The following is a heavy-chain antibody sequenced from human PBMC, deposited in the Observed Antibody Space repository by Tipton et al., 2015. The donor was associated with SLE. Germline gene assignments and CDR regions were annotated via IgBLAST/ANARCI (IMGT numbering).Heavy chain of an antibody. Sequence: GSLRLSCAASGFTFSSYGMHWVRQAPGKGLEWVSAISGSGGSTYYADSVKGRFTISRDNSKNTLYLQMNSLRAEDTAVYYCAKIPGTYADHRGYFDLWGRGTLVTVSS. D-gene: IGHD4-17*01. CDR2: ISGSGGST. J-gene: IGHJ2*01. V-gene: IGHV3-23*01. CDR1: GFTFSSYG. CDR3: AKIPGTYADHRGYFDL.